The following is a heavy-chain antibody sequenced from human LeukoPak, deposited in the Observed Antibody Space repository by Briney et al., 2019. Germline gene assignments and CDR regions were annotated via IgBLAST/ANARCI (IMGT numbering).Heavy chain of an antibody. CDR2: TFYRSKFYN. D-gene: IGHD4/OR15-4a*01. CDR1: GDSVSRNSAA. J-gene: IGHJ6*02. CDR3: AAGRLTYYAMDV. Sequence: SQTFSLTCAISGDSVSRNSAAWNWIRQSPSRGLEWLGRTFYRSKFYNEYAVSVISRITISADTSKNQFSLQLNSVTPEDTGVYYCAAGRLTYYAMDVWGQGTTVTVSS. V-gene: IGHV6-1*01.